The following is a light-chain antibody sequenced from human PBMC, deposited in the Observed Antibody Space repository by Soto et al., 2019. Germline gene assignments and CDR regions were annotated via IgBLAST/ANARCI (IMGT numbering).Light chain of an antibody. Sequence: QSALTQAASESGSPGQSITISCTGTSSDVGGYNYVSWYQEHPGKAPKLMIYEVSNRPSGVSNRFSGSKSGNTASLTISGLQAEDEADYYCSSYTSSSTNYVFGTGTKLTVL. CDR2: EVS. CDR3: SSYTSSSTNYV. V-gene: IGLV2-14*01. J-gene: IGLJ1*01. CDR1: SSDVGGYNY.